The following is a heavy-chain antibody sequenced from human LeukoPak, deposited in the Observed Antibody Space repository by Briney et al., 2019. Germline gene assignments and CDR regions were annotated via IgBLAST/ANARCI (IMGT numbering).Heavy chain of an antibody. CDR3: ARDPYYYDSSGYYSDY. CDR1: GGSISSGSYY. J-gene: IGHJ4*02. V-gene: IGHV4-61*02. D-gene: IGHD3-22*01. CDR2: IYTSGSA. Sequence: SETLSLTCTVSGGSISSGSYYWSWIRQPAGKGLEWIGRIYTSGSANYNPSLKRRVIISVDTSKNQFSLKLSSVTAADTAVYYCARDPYYYDSSGYYSDYWGQGTLVTVSS.